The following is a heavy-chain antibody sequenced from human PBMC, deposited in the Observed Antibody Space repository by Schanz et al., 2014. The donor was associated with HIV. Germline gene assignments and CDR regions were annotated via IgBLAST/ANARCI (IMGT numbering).Heavy chain of an antibody. V-gene: IGHV4-31*02. J-gene: IGHJ2*01. CDR3: AREDVSNWSFDL. Sequence: WTWIRQHPGKGLEWIGYIYYSGNTHYNPSLRDRLTISVDTSKNQFSLEVNSVTAADTAVYYCAREDVSNWSFDLWGRGTLVSVSS. D-gene: IGHD3-10*02. CDR2: IYYSGNT.